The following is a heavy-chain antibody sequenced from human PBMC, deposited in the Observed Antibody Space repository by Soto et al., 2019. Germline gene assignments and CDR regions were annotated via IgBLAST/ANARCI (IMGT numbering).Heavy chain of an antibody. Sequence: GGSLRLSCAASGFTFSTYWMSWVRQAPGKGLEWVANIKQDGSEKYYVDSVKGRFTISRYNAKNSLYLQMNSPRAEDTAVYYCARDWVGRFDYWGPGTLVTVSS. CDR3: ARDWVGRFDY. V-gene: IGHV3-7*01. J-gene: IGHJ4*02. CDR2: IKQDGSEK. CDR1: GFTFSTYW. D-gene: IGHD1-26*01.